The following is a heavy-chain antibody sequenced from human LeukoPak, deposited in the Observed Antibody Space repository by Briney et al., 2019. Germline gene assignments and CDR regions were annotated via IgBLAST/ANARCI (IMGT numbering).Heavy chain of an antibody. Sequence: SETLFLTCTVSGGSISSSSYYWGWIRQPPGKGLEWIGSIYYSGSTYYNPSLKSRVTISVDTSKNQFSLKLSSVTAADTAVYYCARQVTGSFRRFDPWGQGTPVTVSS. J-gene: IGHJ5*02. CDR3: ARQVTGSFRRFDP. CDR1: GGSISSSSYY. V-gene: IGHV4-39*01. D-gene: IGHD1-20*01. CDR2: IYYSGST.